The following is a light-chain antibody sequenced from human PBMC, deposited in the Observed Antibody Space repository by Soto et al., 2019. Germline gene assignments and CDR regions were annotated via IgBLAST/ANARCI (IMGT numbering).Light chain of an antibody. CDR1: RSDFGGYNY. J-gene: IGLJ1*01. V-gene: IGLV2-14*01. Sequence: QSVLTQPASVSGSPGQSITISCTGTRSDFGGYNYVSWYQQHRGKAPKLMIYDVSDRPSGVSNRFSGSKSGNTASLTISGLQAEDEADYYCSSYTSSSTLNYVFGTGTKVTVL. CDR3: SSYTSSSTLNYV. CDR2: DVS.